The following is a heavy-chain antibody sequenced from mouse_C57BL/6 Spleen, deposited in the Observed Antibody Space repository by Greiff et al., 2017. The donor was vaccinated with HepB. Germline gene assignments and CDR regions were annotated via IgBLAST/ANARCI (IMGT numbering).Heavy chain of an antibody. CDR1: GYTFTSYT. J-gene: IGHJ2*01. Sequence: VQLQQSGAELARPGASVKMSCKASGYTFTSYTMHWVKQRPGQGLEWIGYINPSSGYTKYNQKFKDKATLTADKSSSTAYMQLSSLTSEDSAVYYCSRCITTLVATFDYWGQGTTLTVSS. CDR3: SRCITTLVATFDY. D-gene: IGHD1-1*01. V-gene: IGHV1-4*01. CDR2: INPSSGYT.